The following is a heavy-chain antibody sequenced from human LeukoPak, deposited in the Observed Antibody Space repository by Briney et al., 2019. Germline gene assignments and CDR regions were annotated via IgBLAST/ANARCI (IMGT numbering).Heavy chain of an antibody. Sequence: SETLSLTCTVSGGSISIYYCRCISDPPQKGLGNTWYIYYSGSTTYNPSLKSRVTISVDTSKNQFSLKLSSVTAADTAVYYCARSPYCGGDCYSWANFDYWGEGTLVTVSS. CDR2: IYYSGST. CDR1: GGSISIYY. V-gene: IGHV4-59*01. D-gene: IGHD2-21*02. J-gene: IGHJ4*02. CDR3: ARSPYCGGDCYSWANFDY.